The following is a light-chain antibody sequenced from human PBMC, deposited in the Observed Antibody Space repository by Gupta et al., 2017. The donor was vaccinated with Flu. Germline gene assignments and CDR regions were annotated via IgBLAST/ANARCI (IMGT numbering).Light chain of an antibody. V-gene: IGKV3-20*01. CDR1: QSVSSSY. Sequence: EIVLTQSPGTLSLSPGERATLSCRASQSVSSSYLAWYQQKPGQAPRLLIYGASSRATGIPDRFSGSGSGTDFTLTISRLDPEDFAVYYCQQYGSSQGLTFGGGTKVEIK. CDR3: QQYGSSQGLT. CDR2: GAS. J-gene: IGKJ4*01.